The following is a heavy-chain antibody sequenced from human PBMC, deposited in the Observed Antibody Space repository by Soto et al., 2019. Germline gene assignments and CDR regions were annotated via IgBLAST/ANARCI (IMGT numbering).Heavy chain of an antibody. CDR2: IILPFGTP. V-gene: IGHV1-69*12. CDR1: GTTFSNFA. D-gene: IGHD3-22*01. Sequence: QVRLVQSGAEVKKTESSVKVSCEASGTTFSNFAIGWVRQAPGQGLEWMGGIILPFGTPNYAQKFQGRVTISADESMTTVYVEPRGLRSGDTAVYYCVRGPDYEGYFDYWGQGTLVTVSS. CDR3: VRGPDYEGYFDY. J-gene: IGHJ4*02.